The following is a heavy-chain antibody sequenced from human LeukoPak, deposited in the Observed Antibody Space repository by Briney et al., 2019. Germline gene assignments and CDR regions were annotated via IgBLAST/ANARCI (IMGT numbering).Heavy chain of an antibody. Sequence: PGGSLRLSCAASGFTFSSYSMNWVRQAPGKGLGWVSSISSSSSYIYYADSVKGRFTISRDNAKNSRYLQMNSLRAEDTAVYYCARDVYRGSSWYSWSAFDIWGQGTMVTVSS. V-gene: IGHV3-21*01. CDR3: ARDVYRGSSWYSWSAFDI. CDR2: ISSSSSYI. D-gene: IGHD6-13*01. CDR1: GFTFSSYS. J-gene: IGHJ3*02.